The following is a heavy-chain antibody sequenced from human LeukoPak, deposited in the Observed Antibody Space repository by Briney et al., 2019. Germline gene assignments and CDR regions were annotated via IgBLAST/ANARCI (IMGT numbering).Heavy chain of an antibody. J-gene: IGHJ4*02. CDR1: GYTFTSYY. CDR3: ARDRSAGGGGDY. Sequence: ASVKVSCKASGYTFTSYYMHWVRQAPGQGLEWMGIINPSGGSTSYARKFQGRVTMTRDTSTSAVYMELGSLRSEDTAVYYCARDRSAGGGGDYWGQGTLVTVSS. V-gene: IGHV1-46*01. D-gene: IGHD2-15*01. CDR2: INPSGGST.